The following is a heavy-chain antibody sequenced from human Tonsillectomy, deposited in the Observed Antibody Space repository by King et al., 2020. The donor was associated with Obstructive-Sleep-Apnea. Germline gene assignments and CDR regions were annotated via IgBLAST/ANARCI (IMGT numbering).Heavy chain of an antibody. CDR2: INWNGGST. Sequence: VQLVESGGGVVRPGGSLRLSCAASGFTFDDYGMSWVRQAPGKGLEWLSGINWNGGSTDYADSAKGRFTISRDNAKNSLYLQMNNLRAEDTALYQCGRDPGIAAAAISGDYFDYWDQGTLVTVSS. J-gene: IGHJ4*02. CDR1: GFTFDDYG. V-gene: IGHV3-20*01. D-gene: IGHD6-13*01. CDR3: GRDPGIAAAAISGDYFDY.